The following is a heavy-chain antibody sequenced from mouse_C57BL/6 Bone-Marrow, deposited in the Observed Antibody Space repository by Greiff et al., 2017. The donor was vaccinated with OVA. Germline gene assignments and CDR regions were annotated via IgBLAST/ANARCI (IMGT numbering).Heavy chain of an antibody. J-gene: IGHJ1*03. CDR3: ARKNYDYGWYFDV. V-gene: IGHV1-69*01. D-gene: IGHD2-4*01. Sequence: QVQLQQPGAELVMPGASVKLSCKASGYTFTSYWMHWVKQRPGQGLEWIGEIDPSDSYTNYNQQFKGKSTLTVDKSSSTAYMQLSSLTSEDSAVYDCARKNYDYGWYFDVWGTGTTVTVSS. CDR2: IDPSDSYT. CDR1: GYTFTSYW.